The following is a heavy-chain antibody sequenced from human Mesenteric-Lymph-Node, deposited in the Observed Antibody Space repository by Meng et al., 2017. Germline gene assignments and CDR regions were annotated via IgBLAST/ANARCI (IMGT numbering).Heavy chain of an antibody. J-gene: IGHJ4*02. D-gene: IGHD2-21*02. Sequence: SETLSLTCSVSGYSISSGFYWGWIRQPPGKGLEWIGEINHSGSTNYNPSLKSRVTISVDTSKNQFSLKLNSVTAADTAVYYCARYVVATSTLDSWGQGTLVTVSS. V-gene: IGHV4-38-2*02. CDR2: INHSGST. CDR1: GYSISSGFY. CDR3: ARYVVATSTLDS.